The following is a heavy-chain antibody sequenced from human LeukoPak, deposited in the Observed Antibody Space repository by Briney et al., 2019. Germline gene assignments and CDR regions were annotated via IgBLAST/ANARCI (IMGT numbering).Heavy chain of an antibody. D-gene: IGHD6-19*01. V-gene: IGHV1-2*04. CDR1: GYTFTGYY. CDR2: INPNSGGT. Sequence: ASVKVSCKASGYTFTGYYMHWVRQAPGQGLEWMGWINPNSGGTNYAQKFQGWVTMTRDTSISTAYMELSRLRSDDTAVYYCARGLYSSGHHLGYWGQGTLVTVSS. J-gene: IGHJ4*02. CDR3: ARGLYSSGHHLGY.